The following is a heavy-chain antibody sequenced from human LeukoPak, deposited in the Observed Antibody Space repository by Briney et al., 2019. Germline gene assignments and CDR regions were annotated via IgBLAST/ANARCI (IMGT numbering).Heavy chain of an antibody. CDR2: MNPNSGNT. Sequence: ASVKVSCKASGYTFTSYDINWVRQATGQGLEWMGWMNPNSGNTGYAQKFQGRVTITRNTSISTAYMELSSLRSEDTAVYYCARGSSGTNTSIGARGAFDIWGQGTMVTVSS. D-gene: IGHD1-26*01. J-gene: IGHJ3*02. CDR3: ARGSSGTNTSIGARGAFDI. V-gene: IGHV1-8*03. CDR1: GYTFTSYD.